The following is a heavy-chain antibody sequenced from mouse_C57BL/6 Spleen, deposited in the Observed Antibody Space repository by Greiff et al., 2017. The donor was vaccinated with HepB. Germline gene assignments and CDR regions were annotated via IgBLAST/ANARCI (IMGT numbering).Heavy chain of an antibody. V-gene: IGHV1-15*01. CDR1: GYTFTDYE. J-gene: IGHJ2*01. CDR2: IDPETGGT. D-gene: IGHD2-4*01. CDR3: ARGVYYDYDGGY. Sequence: QVQLQQSGAELVRPGASVTLSCKASGYTFTDYEMHWVKQTPVHGLEWIGAIDPETGGTAYNQKFKGKAILTADKSSSTAYMELRSLTSEDSAVYYCARGVYYDYDGGYWGQGTTLTVSS.